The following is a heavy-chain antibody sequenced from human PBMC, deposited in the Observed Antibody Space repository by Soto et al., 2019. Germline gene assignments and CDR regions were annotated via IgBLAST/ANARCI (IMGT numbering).Heavy chain of an antibody. CDR3: EKDREIRSYYYGMDV. J-gene: IGHJ6*02. CDR1: GFTFSSYG. CDR2: ISYDGSNK. D-gene: IGHD4-17*01. V-gene: IGHV3-30*18. Sequence: GGSLRLSCAASGFTFSSYGMHWVRQAPGKGLEWVAVISYDGSNKYYADSVKGRFTISRDNSKNTLYLQMNSLRAEDTAVYYCEKDREIRSYYYGMDVCGQGTTVTVYS.